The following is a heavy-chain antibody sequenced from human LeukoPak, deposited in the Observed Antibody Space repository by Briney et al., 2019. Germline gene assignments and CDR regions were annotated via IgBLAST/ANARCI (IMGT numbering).Heavy chain of an antibody. CDR3: ARDCGDWDY. CDR1: GFTFSSYS. CDR2: ISSSGSCI. J-gene: IGHJ4*02. D-gene: IGHD2-21*02. Sequence: GGSLRLSCAASGFTFSSYSMNWVRQAPGKGLEWVSSISSSGSCIYYADSVRGRFTISRDNAKNSLYLQMNSLRAEDTAVYYCARDCGDWDYWGQGTLVTVSS. V-gene: IGHV3-21*01.